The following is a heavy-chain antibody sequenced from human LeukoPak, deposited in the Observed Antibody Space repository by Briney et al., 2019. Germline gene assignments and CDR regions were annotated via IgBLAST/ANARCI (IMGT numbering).Heavy chain of an antibody. CDR1: GGSISSSSYN. J-gene: IGHJ3*02. CDR2: IYYSGSP. CDR3: ARPLIRIAYYAFDI. V-gene: IGHV4-39*01. D-gene: IGHD6-13*01. Sequence: TSETLSLTCTVAGGSISSSSYNWGWLRQPPGKGREWIGSIYYSGSPYYNPSLKSRVTISVDTSKNQFSLKLSSVTAADTAVYYCARPLIRIAYYAFDIWGQGTMVTVSS.